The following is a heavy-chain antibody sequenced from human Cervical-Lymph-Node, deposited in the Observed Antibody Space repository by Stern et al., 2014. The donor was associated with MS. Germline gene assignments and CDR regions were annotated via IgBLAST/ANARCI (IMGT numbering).Heavy chain of an antibody. J-gene: IGHJ4*02. CDR2: ISADSGNT. V-gene: IGHV1-18*01. Sequence: QLVQSGTEVKKPGASVLVSCKASGYTFTTYGITWVRQAPGQGLEWMGWISADSGNTKYAQKFQDRVTMTRDTTTGTAYMEVRSLRSEDTAVYYCARDKMHAFDYWGQGTQVTDPS. CDR3: ARDKMHAFDY. D-gene: IGHD2-8*01. CDR1: GYTFTTYG.